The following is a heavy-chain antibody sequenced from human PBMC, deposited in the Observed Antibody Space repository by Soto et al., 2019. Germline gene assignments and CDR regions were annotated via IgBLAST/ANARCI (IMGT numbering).Heavy chain of an antibody. J-gene: IGHJ4*02. CDR3: AKVSRKGSAIDFDY. CDR2: VNPNNGDT. V-gene: IGHV1-8*01. D-gene: IGHD3-10*01. Sequence: QVQLVQSGAELKKPGASVKVSXXASXYTFSNYDMNWVRQATGQGPEWIGWVNPNNGDTGYAQKFQGRVTLTTDIATTTAYMELTSLRSEDTAIYYCAKVSRKGSAIDFDYWGQGTLITVSS. CDR1: XYTFSNYD.